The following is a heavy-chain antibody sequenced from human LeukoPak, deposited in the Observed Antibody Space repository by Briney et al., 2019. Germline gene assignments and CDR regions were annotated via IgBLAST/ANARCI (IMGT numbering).Heavy chain of an antibody. CDR1: GYTFTGYY. CDR3: ARERQQLALYYYMDV. Sequence: WASVKVSCKASGYTFTGYYMHWVRQAPGQGLEWLGWINPNSGGTNYAQKFQGRVTMTRDTSISTAYMDLSRLRSDDTAVYYCARERQQLALYYYMDVWGKGTTVTVSS. J-gene: IGHJ6*03. V-gene: IGHV1-2*02. CDR2: INPNSGGT. D-gene: IGHD6-13*01.